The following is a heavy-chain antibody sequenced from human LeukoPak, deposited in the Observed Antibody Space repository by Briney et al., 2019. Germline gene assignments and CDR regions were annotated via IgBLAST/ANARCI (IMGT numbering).Heavy chain of an antibody. V-gene: IGHV3-30-3*01. Sequence: PGGSLRLSCAASGFTFSSYAMHWVRQAPGKGLEWVAVISYDGSNKYYADSVKGRFTISRDNSKNTLYLQMNSLRAEDTAVYYCARDSDVEAMITMVRGGGFDPWGQGTLVTVSS. J-gene: IGHJ5*02. D-gene: IGHD3-10*01. CDR1: GFTFSSYA. CDR2: ISYDGSNK. CDR3: ARDSDVEAMITMVRGGGFDP.